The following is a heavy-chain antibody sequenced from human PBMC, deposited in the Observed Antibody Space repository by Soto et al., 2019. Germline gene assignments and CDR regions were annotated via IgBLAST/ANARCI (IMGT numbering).Heavy chain of an antibody. CDR1: GGTFSSYA. CDR3: ARVPVRYCSGGSCYSGGPFDP. Sequence: GASVKVSCKASGGTFSSYAISWVRQAPGQGLEWMGGIIPIFGNTNYAQKLQGRVTMTTDTSTSTAYMELRSLRSDDTAVYYCARVPVRYCSGGSCYSGGPFDPWGQGTLVTVSS. V-gene: IGHV1-18*01. CDR2: IIPIFGNT. D-gene: IGHD2-15*01. J-gene: IGHJ5*02.